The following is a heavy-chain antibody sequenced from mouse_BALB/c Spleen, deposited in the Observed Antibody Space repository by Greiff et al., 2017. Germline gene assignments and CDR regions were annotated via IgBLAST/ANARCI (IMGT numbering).Heavy chain of an antibody. Sequence: EVHLVESGGGLVQPGGSRKLSCAASGFTFSSFGMHWVRQAPEKGLEWVAYISSGSSTIYYADTVKGRFTISRDNPKNTLFLQMTSLRSEDTAMYYCARGYRYDAYAMDYWGQGTSVTVSS. V-gene: IGHV5-17*02. CDR3: ARGYRYDAYAMDY. J-gene: IGHJ4*01. CDR1: GFTFSSFG. CDR2: ISSGSSTI. D-gene: IGHD2-14*01.